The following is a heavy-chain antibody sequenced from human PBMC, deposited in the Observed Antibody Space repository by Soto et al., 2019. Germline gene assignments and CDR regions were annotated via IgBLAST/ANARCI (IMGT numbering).Heavy chain of an antibody. CDR1: AFTFNNYA. CDR2: IGGSGRTT. Sequence: EVQLLESGGGLVKPGGSLSLSCAASAFTFNNYAISWVRQAPGKGLEWVSGIGGSGRTTYYADSVKGRFTISRDTSNNPLFLKTNSLRAEETAVYYCAKSRYSDSSGDFYDYWGQGTMVTVSS. V-gene: IGHV3-23*01. CDR3: AKSRYSDSSGDFYDY. D-gene: IGHD3-22*01. J-gene: IGHJ4*02.